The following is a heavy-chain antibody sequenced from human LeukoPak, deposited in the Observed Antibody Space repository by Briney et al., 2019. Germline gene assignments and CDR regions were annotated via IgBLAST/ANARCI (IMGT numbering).Heavy chain of an antibody. Sequence: ASVKVSCKASGYTFTGYYMHWVRQAPGQGLEWMGWINPNSGGTNYAQKFQGRVTMTGDTSISTAYMELSRLRSDDTAVYYCARGEHSSSWSAYYYYYMDVWGKGTTVTVSS. V-gene: IGHV1-2*02. D-gene: IGHD6-13*01. CDR2: INPNSGGT. CDR3: ARGEHSSSWSAYYYYYMDV. CDR1: GYTFTGYY. J-gene: IGHJ6*03.